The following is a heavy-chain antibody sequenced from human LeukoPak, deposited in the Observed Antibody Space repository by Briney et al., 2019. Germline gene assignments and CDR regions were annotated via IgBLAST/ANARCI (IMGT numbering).Heavy chain of an antibody. CDR3: ASRNRFLDAFVT. D-gene: IGHD3-3*01. Sequence: SETLSLTCTVSGGSISSSSYYWGWIRQPPGKGLEWIGSIYYSGSTYYNPSLKSRVTISVDTSKNQFSLKLSSVTAADTAVYYCASRNRFLDAFVTWGQGTMVTVSS. J-gene: IGHJ3*02. CDR1: GGSISSSSYY. CDR2: IYYSGST. V-gene: IGHV4-39*01.